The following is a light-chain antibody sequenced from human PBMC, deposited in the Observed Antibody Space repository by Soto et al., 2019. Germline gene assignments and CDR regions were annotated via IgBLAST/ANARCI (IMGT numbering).Light chain of an antibody. J-gene: IGKJ5*01. Sequence: AIPLTQSPSSLSASVGDRVTITCRASQDIRGALAWYQQTPGNAPKILIYDVSTLQSGVPSRFSGSSSGTDFSLTISSLQPEDFATYFCQQFNSYPITFGQGTRLDIK. CDR2: DVS. V-gene: IGKV1-13*02. CDR1: QDIRGA. CDR3: QQFNSYPIT.